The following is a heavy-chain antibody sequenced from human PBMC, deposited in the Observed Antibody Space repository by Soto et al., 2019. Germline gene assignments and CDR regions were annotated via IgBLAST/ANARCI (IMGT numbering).Heavy chain of an antibody. CDR1: GGSISSYY. J-gene: IGHJ6*02. D-gene: IGHD6-13*01. CDR3: ASPIAAAEPYYYGMDV. V-gene: IGHV4-59*01. CDR2: IYYSGST. Sequence: SETLSLTCTVSGGSISSYYWSWIRQPPGKGLEWIGYIYYSGSTNYNPSLKSRVTISVDTSKNQFSLKLSSVTAADTAVYYCASPIAAAEPYYYGMDVWGQGTTVTVSS.